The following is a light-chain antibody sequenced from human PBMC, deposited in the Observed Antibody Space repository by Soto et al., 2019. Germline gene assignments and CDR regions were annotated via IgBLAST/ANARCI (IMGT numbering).Light chain of an antibody. CDR2: RAS. V-gene: IGKV1-5*03. J-gene: IGKJ1*01. CDR3: QQYNSYSPT. Sequence: DIHMTHSPSTLSASVGDRVTITCRASQSLSVWLVWYQQKAGKAPNHLIYRASRLVSGVPSRFSGSGSETGFTLTISGLQPGDSATYYRQQYNSYSPTFGQGTKVDIK. CDR1: QSLSVW.